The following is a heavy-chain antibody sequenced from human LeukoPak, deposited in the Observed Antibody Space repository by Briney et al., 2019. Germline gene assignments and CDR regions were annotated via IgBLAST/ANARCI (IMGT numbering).Heavy chain of an antibody. CDR2: IHSDGIGT. J-gene: IGHJ4*02. V-gene: IGHV3-74*01. D-gene: IGHD4/OR15-4a*01. CDR1: GFTFTSYW. CDR3: ARGGAGCFDY. Sequence: GGSLRLSCATSGFTFTSYWMHWVRQAPGKGLVWVARIHSDGIGTIYADSVKGRFTISRDNAKNTVSLQMNSLRAEDTAVYYCARGGAGCFDYWGQGTLVTVPS.